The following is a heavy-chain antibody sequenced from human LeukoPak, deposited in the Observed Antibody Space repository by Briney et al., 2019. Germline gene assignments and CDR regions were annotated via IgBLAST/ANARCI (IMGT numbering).Heavy chain of an antibody. CDR3: ARKGGATTYGYYYYYMDV. J-gene: IGHJ6*03. V-gene: IGHV3-7*01. CDR2: IKQDGSEK. D-gene: IGHD1-26*01. CDR1: GFIFSSYS. Sequence: PGGSLRLSCAASGFIFSSYSMNWVRQAPGKGLEWVANIKQDGSEKYYVDSVKGRFTISRDNAKNSLYLQMNSLRAEDTAVYYCARKGGATTYGYYYYYMDVWGKGTTVTISS.